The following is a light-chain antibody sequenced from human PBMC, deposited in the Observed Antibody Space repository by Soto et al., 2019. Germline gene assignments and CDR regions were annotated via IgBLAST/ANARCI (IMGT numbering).Light chain of an antibody. CDR3: LQGTHCAFN. V-gene: IGKV2-30*02. Sequence: DVVMTQSPLSLPVTLGQPASISCRSSQSLVHSDGNTYLNWFQQRPGQSPRSLIYEVSSRDSGVPDRFSDNGSCPDITRIITGVTAEDFGVYYCLQGTHCAFNVGQGTKVEIK. CDR1: QSLVHSDGNTY. J-gene: IGKJ2*01. CDR2: EVS.